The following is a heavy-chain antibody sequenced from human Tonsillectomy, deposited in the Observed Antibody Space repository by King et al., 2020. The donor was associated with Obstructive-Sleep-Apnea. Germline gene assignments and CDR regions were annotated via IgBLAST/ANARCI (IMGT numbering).Heavy chain of an antibody. V-gene: IGHV4-39*07. CDR2: IYYSGST. Sequence: VQLQESGPGLVKPSGTLSLTCTVSGGSISSSGYYWGWIRQPPGKGLEWIGSIYYSGSTYYNPSLKSRVTISVDTSKNQFSLKLSSVTAGDTAVYYCARDVNENGNDSGAKNYYYYGMDVWGQGTTVTVSS. CDR3: ARDVNENGNDSGAKNYYYYGMDV. D-gene: IGHD1-1*01. J-gene: IGHJ6*02. CDR1: GGSISSSGYY.